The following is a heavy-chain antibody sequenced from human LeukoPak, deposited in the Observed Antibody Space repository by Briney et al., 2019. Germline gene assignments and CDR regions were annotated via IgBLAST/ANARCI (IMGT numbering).Heavy chain of an antibody. D-gene: IGHD4-11*01. CDR1: GFTFSSYA. Sequence: PGGSLRLSCAASGFTFSSYAMHWVRQAPDKGLEWVAVISYDGSNKYYADSVKGRFTISRDNSKNTLYLQMNSLRAEDTAVYYCARETNYSFDYWGQGTLVTVSS. CDR2: ISYDGSNK. CDR3: ARETNYSFDY. V-gene: IGHV3-30-3*01. J-gene: IGHJ4*02.